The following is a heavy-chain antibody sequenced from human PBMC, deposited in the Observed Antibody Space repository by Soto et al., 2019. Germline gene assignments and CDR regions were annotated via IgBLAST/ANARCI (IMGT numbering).Heavy chain of an antibody. CDR3: ASFRDSRDSGSPSSSRHSYYFYY. J-gene: IGHJ4*02. CDR1: GGTFSSYA. D-gene: IGHD6-13*01. Sequence: GASVKVSCKAAGGTFSSYAISWVRQAPGQGLEWMGGIIPIFGTANYAQKFQGRVTITADESTSTAYMELSSLRSEGTAVYYCASFRDSRDSGSPSSSRHSYYFYYWGQRTLVTVSS. V-gene: IGHV1-69*13. CDR2: IIPIFGTA.